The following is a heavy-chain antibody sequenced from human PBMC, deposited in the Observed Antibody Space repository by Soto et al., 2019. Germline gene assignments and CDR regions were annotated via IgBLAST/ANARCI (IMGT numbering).Heavy chain of an antibody. V-gene: IGHV1-69*13. CDR1: GGTFSSYA. CDR2: IIPIFGTA. J-gene: IGHJ4*02. D-gene: IGHD6-13*01. CDR3: ASASLAAAGTGY. Sequence: GASVKVSCKASGGTFSSYAISWVRQAPGQGLEWMGGIIPIFGTANYAQKFQGRVTITADESTSTAYMELSSLRSEDTAVYYCASASLAAAGTGYWGQGTLVTVSS.